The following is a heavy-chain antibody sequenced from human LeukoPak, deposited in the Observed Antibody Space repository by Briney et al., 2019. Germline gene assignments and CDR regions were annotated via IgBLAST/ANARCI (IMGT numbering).Heavy chain of an antibody. Sequence: SETLSLTCTVSGGSISSGSYYWSWIRQPAGKGLEWIGHIYTSGSTNYNPSLKSRVTMSVDTSKNQFSLKLSSVTAADTAVYCCARDKPDYGDYSTSPAYYMDVWGKGTTVTVSS. D-gene: IGHD4-17*01. J-gene: IGHJ6*03. CDR3: ARDKPDYGDYSTSPAYYMDV. CDR2: IYTSGST. CDR1: GGSISSGSYY. V-gene: IGHV4-61*09.